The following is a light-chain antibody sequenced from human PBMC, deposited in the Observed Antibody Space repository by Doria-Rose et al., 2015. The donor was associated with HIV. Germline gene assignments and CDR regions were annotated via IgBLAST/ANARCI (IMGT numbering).Light chain of an antibody. J-gene: IGKJ2*01. CDR1: QDITSA. Sequence: AIQLTQSPPSLSASVGDRVTITCRTSQDITSALAWYQQKPEKAPNLLIYDASSLESGVPSRFSGSGSGTDFTLTITSLQPEDFATYYCQQFYTYPQTFGQGTKLEI. CDR2: DAS. CDR3: QQFYTYPQT. V-gene: IGKV1-13*02.